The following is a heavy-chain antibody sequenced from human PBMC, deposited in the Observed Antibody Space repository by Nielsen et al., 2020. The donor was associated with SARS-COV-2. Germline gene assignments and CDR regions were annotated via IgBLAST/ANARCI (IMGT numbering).Heavy chain of an antibody. CDR1: GFTFSSYA. CDR2: ISYDGSNK. V-gene: IGHV3-30*04. CDR3: AREWGYSSSLDYYYYGMDV. D-gene: IGHD6-6*01. Sequence: GGSLRLSCAASGFTFSSYAMHWVRQAPGKGLEWVAVISYDGSNKYYADSVKGRFTISRDNSKNTLYLQMNSLRAEDTAVYYCAREWGYSSSLDYYYYGMDVWGQGTTVTVSS. J-gene: IGHJ6*02.